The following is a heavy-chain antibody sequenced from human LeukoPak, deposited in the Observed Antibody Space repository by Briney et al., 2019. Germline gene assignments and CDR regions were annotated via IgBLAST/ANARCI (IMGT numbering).Heavy chain of an antibody. J-gene: IGHJ5*02. CDR3: ARTSIYYDSSGYRS. V-gene: IGHV4-34*01. Sequence: SETLSLTCAVYGGSFSGYQWSWIRQPPGKGLECIGEINHSGSTNYNPSLKSRVNISVDTSKNQFSLKLSSVTAADTAVYYCARTSIYYDSSGYRSWGQGTLVTVSS. D-gene: IGHD3-22*01. CDR1: GGSFSGYQ. CDR2: INHSGST.